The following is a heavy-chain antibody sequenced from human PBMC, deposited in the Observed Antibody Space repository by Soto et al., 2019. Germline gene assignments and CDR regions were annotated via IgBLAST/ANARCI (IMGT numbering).Heavy chain of an antibody. CDR1: GGSISSGDYY. CDR3: ASVIRYCTGGGCNPNWFDP. CDR2: IFYTGST. D-gene: IGHD2-8*02. Sequence: QVQLQESGPGLVMPSQTLSLTCTVSGGSISSGDYYWSWIRQPPGKGLEWIVCIFYTGSTYYDPSLQSRISISVHTSTRQFSLKLTSVTAADTAVYYWASVIRYCTGGGCNPNWFDPWGQGTLVTVSS. V-gene: IGHV4-30-4*01. J-gene: IGHJ5*02.